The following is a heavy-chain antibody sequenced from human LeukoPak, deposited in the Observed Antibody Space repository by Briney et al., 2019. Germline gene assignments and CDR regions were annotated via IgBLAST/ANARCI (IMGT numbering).Heavy chain of an antibody. D-gene: IGHD4-11*01. CDR1: GYTFTSYA. CDR3: SLSVSDLYSHPTQYYLDY. J-gene: IGHJ4*02. Sequence: ASLRVSCKDSGYTFTSYAMNWVRQAPGQGLERMGCIKNNSGNTGYAQQFQGRVTLTMNASMSTAHMELHSLRSEDTAVYYFSLSVSDLYSHPTQYYLDYWGQGTRVTVP. V-gene: IGHV1-8*01. CDR2: IKNNSGNT.